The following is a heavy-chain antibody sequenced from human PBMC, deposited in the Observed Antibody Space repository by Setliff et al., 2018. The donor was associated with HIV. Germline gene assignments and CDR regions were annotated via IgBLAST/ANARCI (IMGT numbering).Heavy chain of an antibody. D-gene: IGHD3-3*01. CDR1: GYRFTDFY. J-gene: IGHJ4*02. V-gene: IGHV1-2*02. CDR3: ARGTYISLFRLVTPLFDY. CDR2: INPKSGAT. Sequence: ASVKVSCKTFGYRFTDFYVNWVRQAPGQGLEWMGWINPKSGATNFAQKFQGRVTMTRDTSISTAYMELSRLRSDDTAVYYCARGTYISLFRLVTPLFDYWGQGTLVTVSS.